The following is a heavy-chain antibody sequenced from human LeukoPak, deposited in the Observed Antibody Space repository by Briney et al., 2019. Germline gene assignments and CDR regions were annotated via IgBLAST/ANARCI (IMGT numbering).Heavy chain of an antibody. D-gene: IGHD4-17*01. Sequence: SETLSLTCTVSGGSISSYYWSWIRQPPGKGLEWIGYIYYSGSTNYNSSLKSRVTISVDTSKNQFSLKLSSVTAADTAVYYCARVLAVTSAFDIWGQGTMVTVSS. CDR2: IYYSGST. CDR3: ARVLAVTSAFDI. J-gene: IGHJ3*02. V-gene: IGHV4-59*08. CDR1: GGSISSYY.